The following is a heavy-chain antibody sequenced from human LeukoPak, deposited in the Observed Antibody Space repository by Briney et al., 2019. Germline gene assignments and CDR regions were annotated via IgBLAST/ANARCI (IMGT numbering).Heavy chain of an antibody. CDR1: GFTFGDYG. Sequence: PGGSLRLSCAASGFTFGDYGMSWVRQAPGKGLEWVSGINWNGGSTSYADSVKGRFTISRDNAKNSLYLQMNSLRAEDTAVYYCAELGITMIGGVWGKGTTVTISS. V-gene: IGHV3-20*04. J-gene: IGHJ6*04. CDR2: INWNGGST. CDR3: AELGITMIGGV. D-gene: IGHD3-10*02.